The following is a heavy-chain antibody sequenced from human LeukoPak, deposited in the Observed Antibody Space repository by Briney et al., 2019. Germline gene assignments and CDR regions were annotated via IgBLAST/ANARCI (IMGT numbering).Heavy chain of an antibody. CDR1: GGSFSGYY. D-gene: IGHD3-10*01. CDR2: INHSGST. J-gene: IGHJ4*02. V-gene: IGHV4-34*01. CDR3: ARKTRSKAVDY. Sequence: PSETLSLTCAVYGGSFSGYYWSWIRQPPGKGLEWIGEINHSGSTNYNPSLKSRVTISVDTSKNQFSLKLSSVTAADTAVYYCARKTRSKAVDYWGQGALVTVSS.